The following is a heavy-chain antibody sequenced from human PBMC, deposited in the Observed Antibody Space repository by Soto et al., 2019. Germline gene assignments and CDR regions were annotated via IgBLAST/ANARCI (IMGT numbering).Heavy chain of an antibody. V-gene: IGHV1-69*06. D-gene: IGHD6-6*01. CDR3: ARDHSSSSFHYYYGMDV. CDR1: GGTFSSYA. Sequence: SVKVSCKASGGTFSSYAISWARQAPGQGLEWMGGIIPIFGTANYAQKFQGRVTITADKSTSTAYMELSSLRSEDTAVYYCARDHSSSSFHYYYGMDVWGQGTTVTVSS. J-gene: IGHJ6*02. CDR2: IIPIFGTA.